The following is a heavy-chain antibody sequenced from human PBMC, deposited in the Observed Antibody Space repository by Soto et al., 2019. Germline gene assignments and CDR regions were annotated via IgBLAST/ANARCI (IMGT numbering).Heavy chain of an antibody. CDR3: ARDLPHYDSSGYYYDGLHVLDY. CDR2: ISAYNGNT. Sequence: ASVKVSCKASGYTFTSYGISWVRQAPGQGLEWMGWISAYNGNTNYAQKLQGRVTMTTDTSTSTAYMELRSLRSDDTAVYYCARDLPHYDSSGYYYDGLHVLDYWGQGPLVTVPS. J-gene: IGHJ4*02. CDR1: GYTFTSYG. D-gene: IGHD3-22*01. V-gene: IGHV1-18*01.